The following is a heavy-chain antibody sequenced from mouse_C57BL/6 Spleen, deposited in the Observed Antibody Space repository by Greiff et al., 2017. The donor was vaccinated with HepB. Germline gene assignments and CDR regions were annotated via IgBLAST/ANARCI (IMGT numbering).Heavy chain of an antibody. CDR1: GFTFSSYA. V-gene: IGHV5-4*01. Sequence: EVMLVESGGGLVKPGGSLKLSCAASGFTFSSYAMSWVRQTPEKRLEWVATISDGGSYTYYPDNVKGRFTISRDNAKNNLYLQMSHLKSEDTAMYYCARDGQLRAFAYWGQGTLVTVSA. D-gene: IGHD3-2*02. CDR2: ISDGGSYT. CDR3: ARDGQLRAFAY. J-gene: IGHJ3*01.